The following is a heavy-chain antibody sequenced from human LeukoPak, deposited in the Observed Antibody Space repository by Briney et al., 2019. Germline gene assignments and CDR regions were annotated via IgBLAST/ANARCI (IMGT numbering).Heavy chain of an antibody. J-gene: IGHJ5*02. Sequence: QPGGSLRLSCAASGFTFSGSALHWVRQASGKGLEWVGRIRSTANGYATAYAASVKGRFTISRDDSKNTAYLQMGSLRAEDMAVYYCAREIMVRGLNWFDPWGQGTLVTVSS. CDR1: GFTFSGSA. CDR2: IRSTANGYAT. D-gene: IGHD3-10*01. CDR3: AREIMVRGLNWFDP. V-gene: IGHV3-73*01.